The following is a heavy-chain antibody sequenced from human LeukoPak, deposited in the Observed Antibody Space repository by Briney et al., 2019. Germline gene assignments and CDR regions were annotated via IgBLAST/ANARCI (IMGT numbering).Heavy chain of an antibody. V-gene: IGHV1-2*02. D-gene: IGHD6-6*01. J-gene: IGHJ4*02. Sequence: ASVKVSCKASGYTFTGYYMHWVRQAPGQGLEWMGWINPNSGGTNYAQKFQGRVTMTRDTSISTAYMELSSLKSDDTAVYYCARYSSSSSLDSWGQGTLVTVSS. CDR1: GYTFTGYY. CDR2: INPNSGGT. CDR3: ARYSSSSSLDS.